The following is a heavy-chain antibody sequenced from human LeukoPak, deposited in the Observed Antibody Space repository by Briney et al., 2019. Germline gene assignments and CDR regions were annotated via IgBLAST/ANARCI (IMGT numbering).Heavy chain of an antibody. CDR1: GFPFSSYA. Sequence: GGSLRLSCAASGFPFSSYAMSWVRQAPGKGLEWVSGITGSGTSIYYADSVKGRFTISRDNSKNTLYLQMNSLRAEDTAVYYCARDGRSGNFDKWGQGTLVSVSS. CDR2: ITGSGTSI. CDR3: ARDGRSGNFDK. D-gene: IGHD1-26*01. J-gene: IGHJ4*02. V-gene: IGHV3-23*01.